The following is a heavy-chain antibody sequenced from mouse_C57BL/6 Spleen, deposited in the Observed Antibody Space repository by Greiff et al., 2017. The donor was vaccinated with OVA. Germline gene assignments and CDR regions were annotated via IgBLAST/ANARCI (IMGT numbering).Heavy chain of an antibody. V-gene: IGHV1-53*01. CDR3: ASTTVVTYYFDD. CDR1: GYTFTSYW. D-gene: IGHD1-1*01. J-gene: IGHJ2*01. Sequence: QVQLQQPGTELVKPGASVKLSCKASGYTFTSYWMHWVKQRPGQGLEWIGNINPSNGGTNYNAKFKSKATLTVDKSSSTAYMQLSSLTSEDSAVYYCASTTVVTYYFDDWGKGTTLTVSS. CDR2: INPSNGGT.